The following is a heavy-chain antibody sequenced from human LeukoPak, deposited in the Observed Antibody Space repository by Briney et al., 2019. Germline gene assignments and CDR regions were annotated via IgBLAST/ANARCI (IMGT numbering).Heavy chain of an antibody. CDR1: GYSISSGYY. D-gene: IGHD3-3*01. J-gene: IGHJ5*02. V-gene: IGHV4-38-2*02. Sequence: SETLSLTCTVSGYSISSGYYWGWIRQPPGKGLEWIGSIYHSGSTYYNPSLKSRVTISVDTSKNQFSLKLSYVTAADTAVYYCARDRIGVTIFGVVTYNWFDPWGQGTLVTVSS. CDR3: ARDRIGVTIFGVVTYNWFDP. CDR2: IYHSGST.